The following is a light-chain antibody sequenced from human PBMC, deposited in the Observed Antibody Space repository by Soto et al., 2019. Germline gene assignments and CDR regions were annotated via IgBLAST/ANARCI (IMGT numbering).Light chain of an antibody. Sequence: DIQVTQSPSTLSASVGDRVTINCRASQNINDWLAWYQQKSGKAPKVLIYKASSLESEVPSRFSGSGSGTEFTLTISSLQTEDFATYYCQQYGANSPWTFGQGTKVEVK. J-gene: IGKJ1*01. CDR1: QNINDW. V-gene: IGKV1-5*03. CDR2: KAS. CDR3: QQYGANSPWT.